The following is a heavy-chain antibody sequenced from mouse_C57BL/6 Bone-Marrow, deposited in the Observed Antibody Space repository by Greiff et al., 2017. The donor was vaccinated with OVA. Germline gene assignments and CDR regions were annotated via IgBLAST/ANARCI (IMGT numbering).Heavy chain of an antibody. J-gene: IGHJ2*01. Sequence: QVHVKQSGAELVKPGASVKLSCKASGYTFTEYTIHWVKQRSGQGLEWIGWFYPGSGSIKYNEKFKDKATLTADKSSSTVYMELSRLTSEDSAVYFWARHEDRGLRGSSVHYLDYWGQGTTLTVSS. CDR2: FYPGSGSI. V-gene: IGHV1-62-2*01. CDR1: GYTFTEYT. D-gene: IGHD1-1*01. CDR3: ARHEDRGLRGSSVHYLDY.